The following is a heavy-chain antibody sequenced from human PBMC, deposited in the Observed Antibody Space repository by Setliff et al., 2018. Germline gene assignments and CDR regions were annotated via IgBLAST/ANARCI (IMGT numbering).Heavy chain of an antibody. D-gene: IGHD3-3*01. CDR1: GGSISSYY. J-gene: IGHJ6*03. CDR3: ARMSGFLYMDV. CDR2: IYYSGSTS. V-gene: IGHV4-59*08. Sequence: SETLSLTCTVSGGSISSYYWSWIRQHPGKGLEWIGYIYYSGSTSYYNPSLKSRVTISLDTSKSQFFLKLNSVTAAGTAVYYCARMSGFLYMDVWGKGTPVTVSS.